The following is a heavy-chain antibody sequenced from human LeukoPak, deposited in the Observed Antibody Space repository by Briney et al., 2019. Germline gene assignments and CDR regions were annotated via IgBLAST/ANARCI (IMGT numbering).Heavy chain of an antibody. CDR1: GGSFSGYY. Sequence: SETLSPTCAVYGGSFSGYYWSWIRQPPGKGLEWIGEINHSGSTNYNPSLKSRVTISVDTSKNQFSLKLSSVTAADTAVYYCARVLFGGSYPFDYWGQGTLVTVSS. J-gene: IGHJ4*02. V-gene: IGHV4-34*01. CDR3: ARVLFGGSYPFDY. CDR2: INHSGST. D-gene: IGHD1-26*01.